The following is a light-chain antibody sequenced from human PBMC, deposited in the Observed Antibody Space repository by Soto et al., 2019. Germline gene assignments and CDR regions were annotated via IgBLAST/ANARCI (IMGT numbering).Light chain of an antibody. CDR1: SSDVGRYNY. CDR2: EVS. V-gene: IGLV2-8*01. CDR3: TSYAGSNNLGV. J-gene: IGLJ2*01. Sequence: QSVLTQPPSASGSPGQSVTISCTGTSSDVGRYNYVSWYQQHPGKAPRLIIYEVSYRPSGVPDRFSGSKSGNTASLTVSGLQAEDEADYYCTSYAGSNNLGVFGGGTKLTVL.